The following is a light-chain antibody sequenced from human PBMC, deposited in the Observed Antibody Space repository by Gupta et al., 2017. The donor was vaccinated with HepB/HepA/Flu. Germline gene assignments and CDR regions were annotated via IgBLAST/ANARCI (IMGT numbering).Light chain of an antibody. CDR3: QQSYSTPGGFT. CDR1: QSISSY. J-gene: IGKJ3*01. Sequence: DNQITPSPSSLSASVGDRVTITCRASQSISSYLNWYQQKPGKAPKLLIYAASSLQSGVPSRFSGSGSGTDFTLTISSLQPEDFATYYCQQSYSTPGGFTFGPGTKVDIK. V-gene: IGKV1-39*01. CDR2: AAS.